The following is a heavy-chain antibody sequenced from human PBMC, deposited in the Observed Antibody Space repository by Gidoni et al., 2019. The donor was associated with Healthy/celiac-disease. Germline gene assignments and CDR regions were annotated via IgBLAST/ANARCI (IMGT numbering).Heavy chain of an antibody. Sequence: EVQLLESGGGLVQPGGSLRLSCAASGFTFRSYAMSWVRQAPGKGLEWVSAISGSGGSTYYADSVKGRFTISRDNSKNTLYLQMNSLRAEDTAVYYCAKDRVTMVRGVIISHWFDPWGQGTLVTVSS. V-gene: IGHV3-23*01. CDR3: AKDRVTMVRGVIISHWFDP. CDR2: ISGSGGST. D-gene: IGHD3-10*01. CDR1: GFTFRSYA. J-gene: IGHJ5*02.